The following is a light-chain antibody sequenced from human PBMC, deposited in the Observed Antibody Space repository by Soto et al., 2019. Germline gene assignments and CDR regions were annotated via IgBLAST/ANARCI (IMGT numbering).Light chain of an antibody. CDR1: QSVSSTY. J-gene: IGKJ1*01. V-gene: IGKV3-20*01. CDR3: QQYGSSPRT. CDR2: GTS. Sequence: EVVLTQSPGTLSLSPGERATLSCRASQSVSSTYLAWYQQKPGQAPRLLLYGTSNRATGIPDRFSGSGSGTDFTLTISSLEPEDFAVYYCQQYGSSPRTFGQGTKVVV.